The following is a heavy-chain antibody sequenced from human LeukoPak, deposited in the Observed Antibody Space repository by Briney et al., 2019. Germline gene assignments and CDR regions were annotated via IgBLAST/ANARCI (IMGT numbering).Heavy chain of an antibody. CDR3: ARALHSTTTLYYFDY. Sequence: ASVKVSCKASGYTFTGYYVHWVRQAPGQGLEWMGRINPNSGDTNYAQNFQGRVTVTRDTSISTVYMELSGLRSDDTAVYYCARALHSTTTLYYFDYWGQGTLVTVSS. CDR1: GYTFTGYY. V-gene: IGHV1-2*06. D-gene: IGHD4-11*01. CDR2: INPNSGDT. J-gene: IGHJ4*02.